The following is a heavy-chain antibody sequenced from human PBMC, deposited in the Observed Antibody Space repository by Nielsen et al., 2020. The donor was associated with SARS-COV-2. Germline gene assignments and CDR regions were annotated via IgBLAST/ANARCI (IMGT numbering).Heavy chain of an antibody. J-gene: IGHJ4*02. V-gene: IGHV3-30-3*01. Sequence: GESLKISCAASGFTFSSYAMHWVRQAPGKGLEWVAVISYDGSNKYYADSVKGRFTISRDNAKNSLYLQMNSLRAEDTALYYCANNGGYGDYGLGYWGQGTLVTVSS. CDR1: GFTFSSYA. CDR3: ANNGGYGDYGLGY. D-gene: IGHD4-17*01. CDR2: ISYDGSNK.